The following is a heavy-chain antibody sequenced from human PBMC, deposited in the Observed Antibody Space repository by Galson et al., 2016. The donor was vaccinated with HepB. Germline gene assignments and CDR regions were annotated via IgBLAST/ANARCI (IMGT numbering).Heavy chain of an antibody. CDR2: IDNDGRNT. CDR3: ARVGRGPYDSMYSFDK. Sequence: SLRLSCAASGFIFRNYEMHWVRQVPGRGLVWVAHIDNDGRNTGHADSVKGRFTISRDNAKDALSLQLNSLRADDSAVYFCARVGRGPYDSMYSFDKWGQGTPVTVSS. D-gene: IGHD3-22*01. V-gene: IGHV3-74*01. CDR1: GFIFRNYE. J-gene: IGHJ4*02.